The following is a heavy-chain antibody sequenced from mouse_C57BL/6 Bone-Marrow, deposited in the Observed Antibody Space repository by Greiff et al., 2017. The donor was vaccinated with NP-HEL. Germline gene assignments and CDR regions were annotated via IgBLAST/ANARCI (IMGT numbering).Heavy chain of an antibody. J-gene: IGHJ2*01. D-gene: IGHD1-1*01. CDR2: IYPRSGNT. CDR1: GYTFTSYG. CDR3: ARHYGSSFLDY. Sequence: QVQLQESGAELARPGASVKLSCKASGYTFTSYGISWVKQRTGQGLEWIGEIYPRSGNTYYNEKFKGKATLTADKSSSTAYMELRSLTSEDSAVYVCARHYGSSFLDYWGQGTTLTVSS. V-gene: IGHV1-81*01.